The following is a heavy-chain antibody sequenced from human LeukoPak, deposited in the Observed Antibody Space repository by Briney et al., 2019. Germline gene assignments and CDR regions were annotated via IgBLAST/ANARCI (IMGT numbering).Heavy chain of an antibody. CDR2: INAGNGNT. Sequence: ASVKVSCKASGYTFTSYAMYWVRQAPGQRLEWMGWINAGNGNTKYSQKFQGRVTITRDTSASTAYMELSSLRSEDTAVYYCARVSSGWVYFDYWGQGTLVTVSS. D-gene: IGHD6-19*01. CDR1: GYTFTSYA. V-gene: IGHV1-3*01. CDR3: ARVSSGWVYFDY. J-gene: IGHJ4*02.